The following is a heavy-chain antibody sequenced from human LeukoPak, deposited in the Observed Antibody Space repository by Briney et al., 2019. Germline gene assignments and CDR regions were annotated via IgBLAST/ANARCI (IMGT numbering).Heavy chain of an antibody. Sequence: PGGSLRLSCAASGFTFSSYAMHWVRQAPGKGLEWVAVISYDGSNKYYADSVKGRFTISRDNSKNTLYLQMNSLRAEDTAVYYCARGRDYYGPGSYYKGSIDPWGQGTLVTVSS. J-gene: IGHJ5*02. CDR2: ISYDGSNK. CDR3: ARGRDYYGPGSYYKGSIDP. D-gene: IGHD3-10*01. CDR1: GFTFSSYA. V-gene: IGHV3-30*04.